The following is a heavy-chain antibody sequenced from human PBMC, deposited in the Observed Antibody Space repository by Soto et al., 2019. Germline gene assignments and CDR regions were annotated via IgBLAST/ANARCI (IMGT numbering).Heavy chain of an antibody. CDR2: MSHSGGT. D-gene: IGHD1-1*01. CDR1: GGSVNSGNYY. Sequence: QVQLQQWGAGLLKPSGTLSLTCAVFGGSVNSGNYYWSWIRQPPGKGLEWIGEMSHSGGTHFNPSLKSRVTISVDTSKNQFSLKMSSVTAADTALYYCARVERGTATTVVDAFDIWGPGTMVTVSS. V-gene: IGHV4-34*01. CDR3: ARVERGTATTVVDAFDI. J-gene: IGHJ3*02.